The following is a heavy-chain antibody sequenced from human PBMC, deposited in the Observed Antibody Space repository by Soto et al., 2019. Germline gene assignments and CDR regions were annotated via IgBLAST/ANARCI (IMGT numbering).Heavy chain of an antibody. Sequence: ASVKVSCKASGYTFTSYAMHWVRQAPGQGLEWMGWINAGNGNTKYSQKFQGRVTITRDTSASTAYMELSSLTSEDTAVYYCARVPSQSTATDSWGQGTLVTVSS. CDR3: ARVPSQSTATDS. CDR1: GYTFTSYA. CDR2: INAGNGNT. V-gene: IGHV1-3*01. J-gene: IGHJ4*02.